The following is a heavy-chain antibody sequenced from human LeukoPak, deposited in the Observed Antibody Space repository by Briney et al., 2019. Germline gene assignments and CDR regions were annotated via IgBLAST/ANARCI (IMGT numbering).Heavy chain of an antibody. CDR3: ARRSNYYDSSGFLLWYHYGMDV. J-gene: IGHJ6*02. V-gene: IGHV1-2*02. CDR2: INPNSGGT. CDR1: GYTFTGYY. Sequence: ASVKVSCKASGYTFTGYYMHWVRQAPGQGLEWMGWINPNSGGTNYAQKLQGRVTMTTDTSTSTAYMELRSLRSDDTAVYYCARRSNYYDSSGFLLWYHYGMDVWGQGTTVTVSS. D-gene: IGHD3-22*01.